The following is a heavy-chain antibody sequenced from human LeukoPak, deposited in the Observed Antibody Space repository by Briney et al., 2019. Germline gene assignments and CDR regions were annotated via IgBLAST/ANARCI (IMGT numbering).Heavy chain of an antibody. CDR1: RFTFSTYS. CDR3: AGVAFGLYVMDV. J-gene: IGHJ6*02. Sequence: GGSLRLSCAASRFTFSTYSMNWVRQAPEKGLEWVSSISSDSNYIYYADSLKGRFTISRDNAKNSLYLQMISLRAEDTAVYYCAGVAFGLYVMDVWGQGTTVTVSS. V-gene: IGHV3-21*01. D-gene: IGHD3/OR15-3a*01. CDR2: ISSDSNYI.